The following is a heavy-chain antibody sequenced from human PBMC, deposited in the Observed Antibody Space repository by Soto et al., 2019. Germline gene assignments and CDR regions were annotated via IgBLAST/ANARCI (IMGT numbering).Heavy chain of an antibody. Sequence: GGSLRLSCAASGFTFSNYAMRWVRQAPGKGLEFVSSISSNGGTTNYAYSVKGRFTISRDNSRDTLYLQMGSLRPEDMAVYYCARDGRAMNDYWGQGTLVTV. CDR1: GFTFSNYA. V-gene: IGHV3-64*01. CDR2: ISSNGGTT. CDR3: ARDGRAMNDY. D-gene: IGHD5-18*01. J-gene: IGHJ4*02.